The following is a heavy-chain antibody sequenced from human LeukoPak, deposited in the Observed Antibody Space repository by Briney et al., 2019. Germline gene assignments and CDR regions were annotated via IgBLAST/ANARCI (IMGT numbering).Heavy chain of an antibody. CDR2: ITTSSSCI. CDR1: GLTFSSYS. D-gene: IGHD2-21*02. Sequence: GGSLRLSCAASGLTFSSYSMNWVRQAPGKGLEWVSSITTSSSCIYYADSVKGRFTISRDNAKNSLYLQMNSLRAEDTAVYYCARDGGDSGFDPWGQGTLVTVSS. CDR3: ARDGGDSGFDP. J-gene: IGHJ5*02. V-gene: IGHV3-21*01.